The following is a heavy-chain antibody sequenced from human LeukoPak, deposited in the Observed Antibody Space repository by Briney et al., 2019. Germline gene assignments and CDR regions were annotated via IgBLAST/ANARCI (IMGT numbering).Heavy chain of an antibody. J-gene: IGHJ4*02. D-gene: IGHD1-26*01. CDR2: INNSGST. CDR3: ARGYNRGSYYNY. CDR1: GGSFSGNY. V-gene: IGHV4-34*01. Sequence: SETRSLTCVVYGGSFSGNYWSWIRQPPGKGPEWIGEINNSGSTNYNPSLKSRVTISVDTSKNQFSLKVSSVTAADTAVYYCARGYNRGSYYNYWGQGTLVTVSS.